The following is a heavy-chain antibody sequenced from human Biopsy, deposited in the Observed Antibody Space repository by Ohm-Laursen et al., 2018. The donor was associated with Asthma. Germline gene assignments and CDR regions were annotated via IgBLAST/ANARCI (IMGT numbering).Heavy chain of an antibody. D-gene: IGHD2-2*01. Sequence: SVKVSCKSLGGTFNTCVIGWVRQAPGQGLEWVGEITSVFGTTTYPQKFQDRVTITADDSTSTVYMELSSLRSEDTAVYYCARKAGSCISRTCYSLDFWGQGTLVTVSS. V-gene: IGHV1-69*13. CDR2: ITSVFGTT. J-gene: IGHJ4*02. CDR3: ARKAGSCISRTCYSLDF. CDR1: GGTFNTCV.